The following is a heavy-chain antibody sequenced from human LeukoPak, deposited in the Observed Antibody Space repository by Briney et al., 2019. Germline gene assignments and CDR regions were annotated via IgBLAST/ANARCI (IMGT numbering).Heavy chain of an antibody. CDR1: GFTFSSYA. J-gene: IGHJ6*04. Sequence: GGSLRLSCAASGFTFSSYAMSWVRQAPGKGLEWVSAISGSGGSIYYADSVKGRFTISRDNSKNTLYLQMNSLRAEDTAVYYCAKDHRPPLGIVGAPGDVWGKGTTVTVSS. CDR3: AKDHRPPLGIVGAPGDV. D-gene: IGHD1-26*01. V-gene: IGHV3-23*01. CDR2: ISGSGGSI.